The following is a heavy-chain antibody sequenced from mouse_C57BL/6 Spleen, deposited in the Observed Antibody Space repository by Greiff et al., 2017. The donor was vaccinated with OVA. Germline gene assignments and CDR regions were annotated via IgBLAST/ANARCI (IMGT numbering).Heavy chain of an antibody. CDR2: ISYDGSN. D-gene: IGHD1-1*01. J-gene: IGHJ1*03. CDR3: ARERYYGSHWYFDV. CDR1: GYSITSGYY. Sequence: EVKVEESGPGLVKPSQSLSLTCSVTGYSITSGYYWNWIRQFPGNKLEWMGYISYDGSNNYNPSLKNRISITRDTSKNQFFLKLNSVTTEDTATYYCARERYYGSHWYFDVWGTGTTVTVSS. V-gene: IGHV3-6*01.